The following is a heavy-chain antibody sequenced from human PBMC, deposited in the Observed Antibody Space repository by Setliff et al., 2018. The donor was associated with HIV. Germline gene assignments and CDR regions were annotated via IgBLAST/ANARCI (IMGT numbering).Heavy chain of an antibody. V-gene: IGHV4-39*07. Sequence: SEPLSLTCTVSPESTSSNNYYWGWIRQPPGKGLEWIGNIYQSGNAYYNPSLKSRVTLSVDTSRNRFSLKLSSVTAADTAVYYCVTGYNSVWYSVFWGQGILVTVSS. J-gene: IGHJ4*02. CDR2: IYQSGNA. CDR1: PESTSSNNYY. D-gene: IGHD6-13*01. CDR3: VTGYNSVWYSVF.